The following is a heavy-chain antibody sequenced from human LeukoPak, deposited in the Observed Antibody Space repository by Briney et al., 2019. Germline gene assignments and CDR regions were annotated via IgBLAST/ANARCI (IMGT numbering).Heavy chain of an antibody. Sequence: GASVQVSCKASGYTFTDCYIHWVRQAPGQGLEWMGWINPNSGGTKYAQKFQGRVTMTRDTSINTAYMELSRLTYDDTAVYYCAGLPRYNWNEPLDYWGQGTLVTVSS. J-gene: IGHJ4*02. D-gene: IGHD1-20*01. V-gene: IGHV1-2*02. CDR2: INPNSGGT. CDR3: AGLPRYNWNEPLDY. CDR1: GYTFTDCY.